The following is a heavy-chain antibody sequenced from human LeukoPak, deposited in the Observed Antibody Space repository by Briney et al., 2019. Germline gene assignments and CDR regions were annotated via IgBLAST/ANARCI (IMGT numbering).Heavy chain of an antibody. V-gene: IGHV3-7*01. D-gene: IGHD3-16*01. Sequence: GGSLRLSCAASGFTFSDSWMSWVRQAPGKGLEWVANMNQDGSAKGYVDSVKGRFTISRDNVRNSLYLQMSSLRPEDTAVYYCATYTHWVAGDVWGQGTTVTVSS. J-gene: IGHJ6*02. CDR2: MNQDGSAK. CDR1: GFTFSDSW. CDR3: ATYTHWVAGDV.